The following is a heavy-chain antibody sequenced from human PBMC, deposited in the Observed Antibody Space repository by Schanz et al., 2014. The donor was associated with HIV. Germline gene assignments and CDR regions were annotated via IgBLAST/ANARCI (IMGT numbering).Heavy chain of an antibody. CDR1: GYTFTGYY. J-gene: IGHJ4*02. Sequence: QVQLVQSGAEVKKPGASVKVSCKASGYTFTGYYMHWVRQAPGQGLEWMGWINPSSGGTNYAQKFQGRVTMTRDTSISTAYMELRRLRSDDTAVYFCASSRLLWFGELFDNWGQGTLVTVSS. V-gene: IGHV1-2*02. CDR2: INPSSGGT. CDR3: ASSRLLWFGELFDN. D-gene: IGHD3-10*01.